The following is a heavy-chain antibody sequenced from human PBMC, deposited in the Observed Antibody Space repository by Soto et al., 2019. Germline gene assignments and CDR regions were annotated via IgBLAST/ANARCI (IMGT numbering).Heavy chain of an antibody. J-gene: IGHJ3*02. CDR1: GDSISSSNSH. Sequence: SETLSLTCTVSGDSISSSNSHWGWTRQPPGKGLEYIGSVYYGGAIFYSGNIYYNPSLKSRVTISVDTSKNQFSLRLSSVTAADTGVYYCVRYNRINMKPYSPEGFHIWGQGTMVTVSS. CDR2: VYYGGAIFYSGNI. V-gene: IGHV4-39*01. CDR3: VRYNRINMKPYSPEGFHI. D-gene: IGHD3-3*02.